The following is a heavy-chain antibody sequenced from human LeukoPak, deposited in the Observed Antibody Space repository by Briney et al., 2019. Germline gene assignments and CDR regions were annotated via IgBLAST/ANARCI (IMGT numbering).Heavy chain of an antibody. CDR3: ARLTNRAIDY. CDR1: GFTVSSNY. CDR2: IYSGGST. Sequence: PGGSLRLSCAASGFTVSSNYMIWVRQAPRKGLEWVSIIYSGGSTYYADSVKGRFTISRDNSKNTLYLQMNSLRAEDTAVYYCARLTNRAIDYWGQGTLVTVSS. D-gene: IGHD7-27*01. V-gene: IGHV3-66*04. J-gene: IGHJ4*02.